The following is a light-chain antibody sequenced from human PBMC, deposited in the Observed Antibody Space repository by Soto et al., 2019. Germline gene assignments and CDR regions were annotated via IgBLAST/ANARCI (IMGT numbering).Light chain of an antibody. CDR2: DAS. CDR3: QQSYSTTWT. V-gene: IGKV1-5*01. CDR1: QSISSW. J-gene: IGKJ1*01. Sequence: DIQMTQSPSTLSASVGDRVTITCRASQSISSWLAWYQQKPGKAPKLLIYDASSLESGVPSRFSGSGSGTEFTRTISSLQPEDFATYYCQQSYSTTWTFGQGTKVDIK.